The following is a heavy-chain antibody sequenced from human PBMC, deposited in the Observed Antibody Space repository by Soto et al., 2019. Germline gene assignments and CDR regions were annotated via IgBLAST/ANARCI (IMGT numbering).Heavy chain of an antibody. CDR2: IYYSGNT. CDR1: VGSISSSSYY. CDR3: ARTLATCSGGRCSSVDTFAT. Sequence: HLQLQESGPGLVKPSETLSLTCTVSVGSISSSSYYWGWIRQPPGKGLEWIGSIYYSGNTYYNPSLKSRVTPSVDTSKKQSSLKLSSVTAADQAVYYCARTLATCSGGRCSSVDTFATWGHGTMVTVS. J-gene: IGHJ3*02. D-gene: IGHD2-15*01. V-gene: IGHV4-39*01.